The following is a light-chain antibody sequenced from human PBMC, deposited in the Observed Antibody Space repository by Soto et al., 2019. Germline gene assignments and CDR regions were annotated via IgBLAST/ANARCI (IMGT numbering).Light chain of an antibody. J-gene: IGKJ2*01. CDR2: WAS. CDR3: QQYYGPPYT. V-gene: IGKV4-1*01. Sequence: DIVMTQSPDSLAVSLGERATINCKSSQSVLYSSNNKNYLTWYQQKPGQPPKLLIYWASNRESGVPDRFSGSGSETDFTLTISSLQAEDVALCYCQQYYGPPYTFGQGTTLEI. CDR1: QSVLYSSNNKNY.